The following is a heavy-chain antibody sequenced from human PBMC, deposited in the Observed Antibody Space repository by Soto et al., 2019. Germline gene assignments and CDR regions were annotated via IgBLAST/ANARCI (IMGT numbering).Heavy chain of an antibody. Sequence: QVPLVQSGAEVKKPGASVKVSCKASGYTFTSYGITWVRQAPGQGLEWMGWISANNGNTDYAQKLQGRVIVTRDTATSTAYMELRSLRSDDTAVYYCARGRYGDYWGQGALVTVSS. J-gene: IGHJ4*02. V-gene: IGHV1-18*01. CDR3: ARGRYGDY. D-gene: IGHD1-1*01. CDR2: ISANNGNT. CDR1: GYTFTSYG.